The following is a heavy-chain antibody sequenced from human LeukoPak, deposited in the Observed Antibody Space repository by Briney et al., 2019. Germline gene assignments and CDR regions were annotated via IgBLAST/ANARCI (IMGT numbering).Heavy chain of an antibody. CDR2: IRYDGSNV. CDR1: GFTFSSYG. CDR3: AKDWNYGSYFDY. J-gene: IGHJ4*02. D-gene: IGHD1-7*01. Sequence: GGSLRLSCAGSGFTFSSYGIHWVRQAPGKGLEWATFIRYDGSNVQYADSVQGRFTISRDNSKNTVYLQMNSLRVEDSGLYYCAKDWNYGSYFDYWGQGTLVTVSS. V-gene: IGHV3-30*02.